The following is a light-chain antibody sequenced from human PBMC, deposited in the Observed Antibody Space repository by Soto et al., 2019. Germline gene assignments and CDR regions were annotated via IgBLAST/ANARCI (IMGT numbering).Light chain of an antibody. V-gene: IGKV2-28*01. Sequence: DIVVTQIPVSLPVTLGEPSSICCRSSRSLLHSNGYNYLDWYLQKPGQSPQLLIYLGSNRASGVPDRFSGSGSGTDFTLKISRVEAEDVGVYYCMQALQTPTFGQGTKVDIK. J-gene: IGKJ1*01. CDR2: LGS. CDR3: MQALQTPT. CDR1: RSLLHSNGYNY.